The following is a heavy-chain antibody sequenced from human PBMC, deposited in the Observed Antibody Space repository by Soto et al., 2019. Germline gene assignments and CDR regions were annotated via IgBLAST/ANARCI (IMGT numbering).Heavy chain of an antibody. CDR1: GDSISSNSYY. CDR2: IYYSGST. J-gene: IGHJ5*02. CDR3: ARLLSFNWFDP. Sequence: QLQLQESGPGLVKPSETLSLTCTVSGDSISSNSYYWGWIRQPPGKGLEWIGTIYYSGSTYYNPSLKSRVTISVATSRLHFSLKLSSVTAADTAVYYCARLLSFNWFDPWGQGTLVTVSS. V-gene: IGHV4-39*01.